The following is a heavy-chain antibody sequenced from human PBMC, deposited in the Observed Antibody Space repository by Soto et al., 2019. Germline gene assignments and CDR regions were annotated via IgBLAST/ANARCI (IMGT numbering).Heavy chain of an antibody. D-gene: IGHD6-13*01. CDR1: GYTFTIYA. V-gene: IGHV1-3*01. CDR2: INAGNGNT. Sequence: ASVKVSCKASGYTFTIYAMHWVRQAPGQRLEWMGWINAGNGNTKYSQKFQGRVTITRDTSASTAYMELSSLRSEDTAVYYCARDEIIAAAGYYMDVWGKGTTVTVSS. CDR3: ARDEIIAAAGYYMDV. J-gene: IGHJ6*03.